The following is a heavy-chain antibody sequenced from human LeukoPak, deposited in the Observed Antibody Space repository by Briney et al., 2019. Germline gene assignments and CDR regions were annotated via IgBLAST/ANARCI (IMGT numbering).Heavy chain of an antibody. Sequence: GESLKISCKGSGYSFNNYWIGWVRQIPGKGLEWMGTIYPGTADITYSPSFQGQVTISADKSVSTAYLHWSSLKASDTAIYYCARHLSSITSCPTYWGQGTLVTVSS. V-gene: IGHV5-51*01. CDR2: IYPGTADI. D-gene: IGHD2-2*01. CDR3: ARHLSSITSCPTY. J-gene: IGHJ4*02. CDR1: GYSFNNYW.